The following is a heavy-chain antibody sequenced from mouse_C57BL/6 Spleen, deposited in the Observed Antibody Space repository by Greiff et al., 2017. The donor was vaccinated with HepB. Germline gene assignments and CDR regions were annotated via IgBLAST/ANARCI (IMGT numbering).Heavy chain of an antibody. Sequence: EVKLQESGGGLVKPGGSLKLSCAASGFTFSDYGMHWVRQAPEKGLEWVAYISSGSSTIYYADTVKGRFTISRDNAKNTLFLQMTSLRSEDTAMYYCASRGGVWFAYWGQGTLVTVSA. D-gene: IGHD3-1*01. CDR2: ISSGSSTI. V-gene: IGHV5-17*01. CDR3: ASRGGVWFAY. J-gene: IGHJ3*01. CDR1: GFTFSDYG.